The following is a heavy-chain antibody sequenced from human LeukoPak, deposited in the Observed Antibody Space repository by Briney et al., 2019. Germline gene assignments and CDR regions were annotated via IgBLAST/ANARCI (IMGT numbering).Heavy chain of an antibody. CDR2: IWYDGSNK. J-gene: IGHJ3*02. Sequence: TGGSLRLSCAASGFTFSSYGMHWVRQAPGKGLEWVAVIWYDGSNKYYADSVKGRFTISRDNSKNTLFLEMNSLRAEDTAVYYCAKALTSGWYLDAFNIWGQGTMVTVSS. CDR3: AKALTSGWYLDAFNI. CDR1: GFTFSSYG. V-gene: IGHV3-30*02. D-gene: IGHD6-19*01.